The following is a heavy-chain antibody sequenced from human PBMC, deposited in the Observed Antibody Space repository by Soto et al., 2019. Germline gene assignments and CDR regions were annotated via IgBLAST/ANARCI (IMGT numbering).Heavy chain of an antibody. D-gene: IGHD3-22*01. CDR1: GDSISSYY. V-gene: IGHV4-59*01. J-gene: IGHJ3*02. CDR2: IYYSGST. CDR3: ARADSYDAFDI. Sequence: PSETLSLTCTVSGDSISSYYWSWIRQPPGKGLEWIGYIYYSGSTNYNPSLKSRVTISVDTSKNQFSLKLSSVTAADTAVYYCARADSYDAFDIWGQGTMVTVSS.